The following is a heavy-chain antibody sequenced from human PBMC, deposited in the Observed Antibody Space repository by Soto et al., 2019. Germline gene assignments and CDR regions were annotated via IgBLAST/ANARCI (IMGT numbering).Heavy chain of an antibody. CDR3: ARGITMVRGVIQNYYGMDV. CDR2: INPNSGGT. V-gene: IGHV1-2*04. D-gene: IGHD3-10*01. CDR1: GYTFTGYY. Sequence: ASVKVSFKASGYTFTGYYMHWVRQAPGQGLEWMGWINPNSGGTNYAQKFQGWVTMTRDTSISTAYMELSRLRSDDTAVYYCARGITMVRGVIQNYYGMDVWGQGTTVTVSS. J-gene: IGHJ6*02.